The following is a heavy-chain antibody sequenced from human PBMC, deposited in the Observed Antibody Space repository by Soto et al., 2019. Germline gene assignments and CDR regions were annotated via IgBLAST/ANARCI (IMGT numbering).Heavy chain of an antibody. CDR1: CGSISIGGYY. D-gene: IGHD3-22*01. J-gene: IGHJ4*02. CDR2: IYYSGST. Sequence: LXLTCTVSCGSISIGGYYWSWIRQHPGKGLEWIGYIYYSGSTYYNPSLKSRVTISVDTSKNQFSLKLSSVTAADTAVYYCASQTSNYYDSSGYYFDYWGQGTLVTVSS. CDR3: ASQTSNYYDSSGYYFDY. V-gene: IGHV4-31*03.